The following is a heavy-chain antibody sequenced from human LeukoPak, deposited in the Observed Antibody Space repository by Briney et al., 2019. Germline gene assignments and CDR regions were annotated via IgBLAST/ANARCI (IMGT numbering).Heavy chain of an antibody. CDR2: ISSSSITI. CDR1: GFTLSSYS. V-gene: IGHV3-48*01. CDR3: ARLQGEMRFDY. Sequence: QPGGSLRLSCAASGFTLSSYSMNWVRQAPGKGLEWLSYISSSSITIYYADSVKGRFTISRDNAKNSLYLQMSSLRVEDTAVYYCARLQGEMRFDYWGQGTLVTVSS. D-gene: IGHD3-16*01. J-gene: IGHJ4*02.